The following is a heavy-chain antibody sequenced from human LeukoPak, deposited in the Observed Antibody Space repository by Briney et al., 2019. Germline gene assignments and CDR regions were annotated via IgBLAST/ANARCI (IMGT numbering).Heavy chain of an antibody. Sequence: SETLSLTCAVYGGSFSGYYWSWIRQPPGKGLEWIGEINHSGSTNYNPSLKSRVTISVDTSKNQFSLKLSSVTAADTAVYYCARQIRPNYDFWSGFNASPYYFDYWGQGTLVTVSS. V-gene: IGHV4-34*01. CDR3: ARQIRPNYDFWSGFNASPYYFDY. CDR2: INHSGST. D-gene: IGHD3-3*01. CDR1: GGSFSGYY. J-gene: IGHJ4*02.